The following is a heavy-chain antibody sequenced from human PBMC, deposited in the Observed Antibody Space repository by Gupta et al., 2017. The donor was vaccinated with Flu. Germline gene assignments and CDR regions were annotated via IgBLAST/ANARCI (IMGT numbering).Heavy chain of an antibody. CDR1: GFTFSDYY. CDR2: ISSSSSYT. D-gene: IGHD6-13*01. J-gene: IGHJ1*01. Sequence: VESGGGLVKPGGSLRLSCAASGFTFSDYYMSWIRQAPGKGLEWVSYISSSSSYTNYADSVKGRFTISRDNAKNSLYLQMNSLRAEDTAVYYCATILAAAGTGEDFQHWGQGTLVTGSS. CDR3: ATILAAAGTGEDFQH. V-gene: IGHV3-11*05.